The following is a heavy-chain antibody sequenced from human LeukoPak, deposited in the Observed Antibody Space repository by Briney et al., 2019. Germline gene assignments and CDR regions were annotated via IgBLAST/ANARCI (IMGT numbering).Heavy chain of an antibody. J-gene: IGHJ4*02. CDR1: GFTFSSYW. CDR3: ARADDGSYEYYFEY. D-gene: IGHD1-26*01. Sequence: GGSLRLSCAASGFTFSSYWMSWVRQAPGKGLEWVANIKQDGSEKYYVDSVKGRFTISRDNAKNSLYLQMNSLRAEDTAVYYCARADDGSYEYYFEYWGQGTLVTVSS. CDR2: IKQDGSEK. V-gene: IGHV3-7*01.